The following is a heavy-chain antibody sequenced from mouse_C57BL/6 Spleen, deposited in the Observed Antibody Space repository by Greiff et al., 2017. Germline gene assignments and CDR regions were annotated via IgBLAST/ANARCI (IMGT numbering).Heavy chain of an antibody. Sequence: EVKLVESGGGLVKPGGSLKLSCAASGFTFSSYAMSWVRQTPEKRLEWVATISDGGSYTYYPDNVKGRFTISRDNAKNNLYLQMSHLKSEDTAMYYCARAIYYGYFGVWGTGTTVTVSS. J-gene: IGHJ1*03. D-gene: IGHD2-1*01. CDR1: GFTFSSYA. CDR2: ISDGGSYT. CDR3: ARAIYYGYFGV. V-gene: IGHV5-4*03.